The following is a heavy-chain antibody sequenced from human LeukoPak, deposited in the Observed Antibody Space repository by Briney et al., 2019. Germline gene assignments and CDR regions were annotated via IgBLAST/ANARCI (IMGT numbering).Heavy chain of an antibody. CDR1: GFTFSSFA. CDR2: ISGSGGST. V-gene: IGHV3-23*01. CDR3: AKGPKQQLVGSRGKYFDY. Sequence: GGSLRLSCAASGFTFSSFAMSWARQAPGKGLEWVSFISGSGGSTHYADSVKGRFTISGDNSKNTLYLQMNSLRADDTAVYYCAKGPKQQLVGSRGKYFDYWGQGTLVTVSS. J-gene: IGHJ4*02. D-gene: IGHD6-13*01.